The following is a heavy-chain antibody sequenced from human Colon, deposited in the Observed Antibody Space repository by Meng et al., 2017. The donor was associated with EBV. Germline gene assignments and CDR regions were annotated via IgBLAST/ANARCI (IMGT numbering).Heavy chain of an antibody. D-gene: IGHD4-17*01. CDR2: IYHSGST. J-gene: IGHJ4*02. V-gene: IGHV4-30-2*01. Sequence: QLQLQESGSGLVKPSPTLSLTCVVSGDSVTNGGYSWSWIRQPPGKGLEWIGYIYHSGSTKYNPSLKSRVTISLDTSKNQFSLKLSSVTAADTAVYFCARDGNKDGDSDYWGQGTLVTVSS. CDR1: GDSVTNGGYS. CDR3: ARDGNKDGDSDY.